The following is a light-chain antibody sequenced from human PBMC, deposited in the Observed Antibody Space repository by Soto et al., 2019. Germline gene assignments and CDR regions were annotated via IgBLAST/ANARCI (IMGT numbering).Light chain of an antibody. CDR1: TSNIGSNY. Sequence: QSVLTQSPSASVTPGQRIIISCSGSTSNIGSNYVYWYHQLPGTAPKLLMFSDNQRPWGVPDRFSGSKSGTSASLAITGLRSDDEGDYYCAAWDDGLSGWLFGGGTQLTVL. V-gene: IGLV1-47*02. CDR2: SDN. CDR3: AAWDDGLSGWL. J-gene: IGLJ3*02.